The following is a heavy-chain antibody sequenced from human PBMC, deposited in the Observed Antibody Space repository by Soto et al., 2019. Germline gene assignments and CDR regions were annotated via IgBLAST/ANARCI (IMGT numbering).Heavy chain of an antibody. J-gene: IGHJ6*02. CDR3: ARMKAGNNKHGSGSYYSGLMDV. CDR2: IYYSGST. Sequence: SSETLSLTCTFSGCSVSSGSYYLSWIRQPPGKGLEWIGYIYYSGSTNYNPSLKSRVTISVDTSKNQFSLKLSSVTAADTAVYYCARMKAGNNKHGSGSYYSGLMDVWGQGTTVTVSS. CDR1: GCSVSSGSYY. D-gene: IGHD3-10*01. V-gene: IGHV4-61*01.